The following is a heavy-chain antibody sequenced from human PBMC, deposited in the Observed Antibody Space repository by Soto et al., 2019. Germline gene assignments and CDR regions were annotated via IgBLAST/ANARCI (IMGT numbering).Heavy chain of an antibody. CDR1: VVSIISGCYY. V-gene: IGHV4-31*03. Sequence: SATXSLTCTFSVVSIISGCYYLSWIRQHPGKGLEWIGYIYYSGSTYYNPSLKSRVTISVDTSKNQFSLKLSSVTAADTAVYYCAREMNETNHAYGGMDVWGQGTTVTVSS. CDR3: AREMNETNHAYGGMDV. CDR2: IYYSGST. J-gene: IGHJ6*02. D-gene: IGHD4-17*01.